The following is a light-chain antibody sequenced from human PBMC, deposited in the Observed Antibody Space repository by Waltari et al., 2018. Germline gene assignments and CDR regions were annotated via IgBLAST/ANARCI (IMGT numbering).Light chain of an antibody. CDR3: QQRANWPPLT. J-gene: IGKJ4*01. V-gene: IGKV3-11*01. Sequence: EIVLTQSPATLSLSPGERDTIACRASQSISNFLAWYQQKPGQAPRLLIYHASNRATGIPARFSGRGSGTDFTLTISSLEPGDSAVYYCQQRANWPPLTFGGGTRVEI. CDR1: QSISNF. CDR2: HAS.